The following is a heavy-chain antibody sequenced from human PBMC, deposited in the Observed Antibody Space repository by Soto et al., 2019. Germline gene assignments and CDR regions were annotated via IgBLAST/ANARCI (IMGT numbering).Heavy chain of an antibody. CDR3: ARTTGRHLDF. CDR1: GGSISNVF. Sequence: KPSETLSLTCTVSGGSISNVFWGWVRQPPGKGLEWIGNIDYSGTAYFNPSLGTRVTFPVDTSKNQFSLTLYSVTAADTAVYYCARTTGRHLDFWGQGILVTVSS. J-gene: IGHJ4*02. CDR2: IDYSGTA. D-gene: IGHD4-4*01. V-gene: IGHV4-59*04.